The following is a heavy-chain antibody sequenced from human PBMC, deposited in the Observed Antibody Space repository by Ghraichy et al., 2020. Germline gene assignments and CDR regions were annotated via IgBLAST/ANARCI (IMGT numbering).Heavy chain of an antibody. CDR3: AKGFRGYVSHGMDV. D-gene: IGHD5-12*01. V-gene: IGHV3-74*01. J-gene: IGHJ6*02. CDR1: GFTFSGYW. Sequence: LSLTCAASGFTFSGYWMHWVRQAPGKGLVWVSRINTDGSTTTYADSVKGRFTISRDNAKNTLYLQMNSLRAEDTALYYCAKGFRGYVSHGMDVWGQGTTVTVSS. CDR2: INTDGSTT.